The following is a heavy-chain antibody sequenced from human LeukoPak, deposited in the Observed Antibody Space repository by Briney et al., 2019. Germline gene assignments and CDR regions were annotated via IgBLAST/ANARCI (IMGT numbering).Heavy chain of an antibody. CDR2: IHYSGST. J-gene: IGHJ4*02. CDR1: GGSFSGYY. Sequence: PSETLSLTCAVYGGSFSGYYWSWIRQPPGKGLEWIGSIHYSGSTYYNPSLKSRVTISVDTSKNQFSLKLSSVTAADTAVYYCARLRVIVAYSDYFDYWGQGTLVTVSS. V-gene: IGHV4-34*01. CDR3: ARLRVIVAYSDYFDY. D-gene: IGHD5-12*01.